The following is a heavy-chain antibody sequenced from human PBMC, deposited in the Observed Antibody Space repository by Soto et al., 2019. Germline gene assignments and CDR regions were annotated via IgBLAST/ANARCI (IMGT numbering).Heavy chain of an antibody. J-gene: IGHJ5*02. CDR3: TREQSDDNYFDP. V-gene: IGHV4-61*08. Sequence: SETVSLTXTVSGGSISSGDYYWSWIRQPPGKGLEWIGYIYYSGGTNYNPSLKSRVTVSLDKSKSQFSLRLISVTAADTAVYYCTREQSDDNYFDPWGQGTLVTVSS. CDR1: GGSISSGDYY. CDR2: IYYSGGT. D-gene: IGHD6-19*01.